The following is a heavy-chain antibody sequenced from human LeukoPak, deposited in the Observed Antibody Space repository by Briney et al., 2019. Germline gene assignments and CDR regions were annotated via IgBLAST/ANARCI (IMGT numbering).Heavy chain of an antibody. D-gene: IGHD3-22*01. Sequence: GGSLRLSCAASGFTFSSYSMNWVRQAPGKGLEWVSSISSSSSYIYYADSVKGRFTISRDNAKNSLYLQMNSLRAEDTALYHCARQYYDSSGYYYNDYWGQGTLVTVSS. CDR2: ISSSSSYI. CDR1: GFTFSSYS. CDR3: ARQYYDSSGYYYNDY. V-gene: IGHV3-21*04. J-gene: IGHJ4*02.